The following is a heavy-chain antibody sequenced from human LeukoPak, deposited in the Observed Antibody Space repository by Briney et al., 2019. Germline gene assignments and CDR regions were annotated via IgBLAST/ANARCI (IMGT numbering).Heavy chain of an antibody. D-gene: IGHD3-10*01. CDR1: GFTFSSYS. V-gene: IGHV3-21*01. Sequence: SGGSLRLSCAASGFTFSSYSMNWVRQAPGKGLEWVSSISSSSSYIYYADSVKGRFTISRDNAKNSLYLQMNSLRAEDTAVYYCARAVGFGEPYYYYYMDVWGKGTTVTVSS. J-gene: IGHJ6*03. CDR3: ARAVGFGEPYYYYYMDV. CDR2: ISSSSSYI.